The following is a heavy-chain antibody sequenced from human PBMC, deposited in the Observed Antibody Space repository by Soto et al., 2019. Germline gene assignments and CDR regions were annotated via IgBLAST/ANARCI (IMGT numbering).Heavy chain of an antibody. Sequence: QVQLVQSAGEVKKPGASVKVSCKASGYTFIRYDITWVRQAPGQGLEWMGWISPYNDYTIYAQKLQGRVTMTTDTSTTTVYLDLRSLKSDDTAVYYCARGGYYDNTWGKLSHYGLDVWGQGTSVTVSS. J-gene: IGHJ6*02. V-gene: IGHV1-18*01. CDR2: ISPYNDYT. D-gene: IGHD3-16*01. CDR1: GYTFIRYD. CDR3: ARGGYYDNTWGKLSHYGLDV.